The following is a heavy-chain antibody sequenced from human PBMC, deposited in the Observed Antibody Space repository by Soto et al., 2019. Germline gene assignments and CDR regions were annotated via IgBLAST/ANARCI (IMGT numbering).Heavy chain of an antibody. J-gene: IGHJ5*01. Sequence: QVQLQESGPGLVKPSETLSLTCTVSGGSISSYYWSWIRQPPGKGLEWIGFIFYSGSTNYNPSLTSRVTISINTSAYQFSLKLNSVTAADTAVYYCASMIGDPVLSFDSWGQGTLVAVSS. CDR2: IFYSGST. D-gene: IGHD3-10*02. CDR3: ASMIGDPVLSFDS. V-gene: IGHV4-59*01. CDR1: GGSISSYY.